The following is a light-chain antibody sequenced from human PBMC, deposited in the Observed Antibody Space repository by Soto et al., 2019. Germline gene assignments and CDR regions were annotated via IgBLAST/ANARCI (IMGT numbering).Light chain of an antibody. V-gene: IGKV3-20*01. CDR1: QTIRSNF. CDR2: GAS. Sequence: EIVLTQSPGTLSLSPGERATLSCRASQTIRSNFLTWYQQKPGQAPRLLIYGASTRSAGIPDRFSGSGSGTDFTLSISRLEPEDFAVYSCHHHVSSSGHTFGQGTKLQIK. CDR3: HHHVSSSGHT. J-gene: IGKJ2*01.